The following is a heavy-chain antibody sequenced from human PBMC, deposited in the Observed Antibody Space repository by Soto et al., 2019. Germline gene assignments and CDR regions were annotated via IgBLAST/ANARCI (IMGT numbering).Heavy chain of an antibody. J-gene: IGHJ4*02. CDR3: ARRGPNYGDHVYFDY. CDR2: IYPGDSDT. D-gene: IGHD4-17*01. V-gene: IGHV5-51*01. Sequence: GESLKISCKGSGYSFTSYWIGWVRQMPGKGLEWMGIIYPGDSDTRYSPSFQGQVTISADKSISTAYLQWSSLKASDTAMYYCARRGPNYGDHVYFDYWGQGTLVTVSS. CDR1: GYSFTSYW.